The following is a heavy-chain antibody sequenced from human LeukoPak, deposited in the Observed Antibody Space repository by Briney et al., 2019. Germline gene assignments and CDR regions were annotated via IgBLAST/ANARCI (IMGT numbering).Heavy chain of an antibody. Sequence: GGSLRLSCAASGFTFSNAWMSWVRQAPGKGLEWVGRIKSKTDGGTTDYAAPVKGRFTISRDDSKNTLYLQMNSLKTEDTAVYYCTPDHGLLWFGELLFDLTFQHWGQGTLVTVSS. J-gene: IGHJ1*01. CDR2: IKSKTDGGTT. D-gene: IGHD3-10*01. V-gene: IGHV3-15*01. CDR3: TPDHGLLWFGELLFDLTFQH. CDR1: GFTFSNAW.